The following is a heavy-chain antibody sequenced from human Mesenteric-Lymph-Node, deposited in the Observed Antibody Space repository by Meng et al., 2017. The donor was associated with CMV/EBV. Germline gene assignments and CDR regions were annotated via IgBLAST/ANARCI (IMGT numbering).Heavy chain of an antibody. Sequence: GESLKISCAASGFTFSSYWMSWVRQAPGKGLEWVANIKQGGSEKYYVDSVKGRFTISRDNAKNSLYLQMNSLRAEDTAVYYCAREKYYYDSVDWGQGTLVTVSS. J-gene: IGHJ4*02. CDR1: GFTFSSYW. CDR2: IKQGGSEK. CDR3: AREKYYYDSVD. D-gene: IGHD3-22*01. V-gene: IGHV3-7*01.